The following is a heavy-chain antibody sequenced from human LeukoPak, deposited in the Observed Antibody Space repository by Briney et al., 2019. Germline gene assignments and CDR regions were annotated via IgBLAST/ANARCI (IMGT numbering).Heavy chain of an antibody. Sequence: PGGSLRLSCAASGFSFSSYSMNWVRQAPGKGLEWVSFISGSGTSIDYADSVKGRFTVSRDNGKNSLFLHMNSLRAEDTAVYYCARKNTTSSEDYWGQGTLVTVS. CDR2: ISGSGTSI. CDR3: ARKNTTSSEDY. D-gene: IGHD6-6*01. J-gene: IGHJ4*02. CDR1: GFSFSSYS. V-gene: IGHV3-48*01.